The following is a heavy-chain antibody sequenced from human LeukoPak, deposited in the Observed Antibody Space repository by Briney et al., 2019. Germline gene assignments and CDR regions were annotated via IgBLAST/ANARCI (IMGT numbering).Heavy chain of an antibody. J-gene: IGHJ4*02. Sequence: ASVKVSCKASGGTFSSYAISWVRQAPGQGLEWMGIINPSGGSTSYAQKFQGRVTMTRDTSTSTVYMELSSLRSGDTAVYYCARESQGYSSVFDYWGQGTLVTVSS. V-gene: IGHV1-46*01. CDR3: ARESQGYSSVFDY. CDR2: INPSGGST. CDR1: GGTFSSYA. D-gene: IGHD6-19*01.